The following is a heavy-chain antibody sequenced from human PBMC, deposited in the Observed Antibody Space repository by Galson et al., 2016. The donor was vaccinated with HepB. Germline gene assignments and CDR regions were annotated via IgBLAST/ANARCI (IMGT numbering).Heavy chain of an antibody. D-gene: IGHD5-24*01. V-gene: IGHV1-18*01. Sequence: SVKVSCKASGYTFTTSGISWVRQAPGQGLEWMGWISTYSGNTKYAQKFQGRFTVSRDNAKNSVYLQLSGLRVEDTAIYYCARDGPNYNYDFWGQGTLVTVSS. CDR3: ARDGPNYNYDF. J-gene: IGHJ4*02. CDR2: ISTYSGNT. CDR1: GYTFTTSG.